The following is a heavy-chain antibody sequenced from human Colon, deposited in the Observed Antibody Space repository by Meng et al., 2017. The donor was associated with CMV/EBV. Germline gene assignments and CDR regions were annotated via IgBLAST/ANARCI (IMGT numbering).Heavy chain of an antibody. CDR2: IWYDGSNK. V-gene: IGHV3-33*06. CDR1: GFTFSSYG. J-gene: IGHJ4*02. CDR3: AKPGRTSGWYFVDY. D-gene: IGHD6-19*01. Sequence: GGSLRLSCAASGFTFSSYGMHWVRQAPGKGLEWVAVIWYDGSNKYYGDSVKGRFTISRDNSKNTLYLQMSSLRAEDTAVYYCAKPGRTSGWYFVDYWGQGTLVTVSS.